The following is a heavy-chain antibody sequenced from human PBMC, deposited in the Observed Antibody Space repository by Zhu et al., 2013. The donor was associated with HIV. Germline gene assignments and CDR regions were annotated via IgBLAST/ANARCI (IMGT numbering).Heavy chain of an antibody. D-gene: IGHD2-21*01. J-gene: IGHJ4*02. CDR2: ISVYNGNT. Sequence: QVQLVQSGAEVKKPGASVKVSCKTSGYTFTTYGLSWVRQAPGQGLEWLGWISVYNGNTNYAQRLQGRVTMTTDTSTSTAYMELRSLRSDDTAVYYCARADRVVIDYWGQGTLVTVSS. V-gene: IGHV1-18*01. CDR3: ARADRVVIDY. CDR1: GYTFTTYG.